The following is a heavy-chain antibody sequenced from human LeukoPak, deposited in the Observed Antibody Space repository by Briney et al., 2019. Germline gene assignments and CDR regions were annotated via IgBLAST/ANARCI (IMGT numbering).Heavy chain of an antibody. D-gene: IGHD2-2*01. CDR3: AKDRGVVPAAMEASYFDY. V-gene: IGHV3-30*18. Sequence: GGSLRLSCAASGFTFSSSGMHWVRQAPGKGLEWVAVISYDGNNKYYADSVQGRFTISRDNSKNTLYLQMNSLRAEDTAVYYCAKDRGVVPAAMEASYFDYWGQGTLVTVSS. J-gene: IGHJ4*02. CDR2: ISYDGNNK. CDR1: GFTFSSSG.